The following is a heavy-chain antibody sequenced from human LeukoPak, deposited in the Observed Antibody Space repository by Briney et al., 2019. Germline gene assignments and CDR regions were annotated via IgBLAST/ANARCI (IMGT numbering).Heavy chain of an antibody. V-gene: IGHV5-51*01. CDR3: ARPTDYGDYVNMDY. CDR2: ICPGDSDT. J-gene: IGHJ4*02. CDR1: GFDFTVHW. Sequence: GESLKISCKGSGFDFTVHWIAWVRQMPGKGLEWMGIICPGDSDTRYSPSFQGQVTISADKSISTAYLQWSSLKASDTAMYYCARPTDYGDYVNMDYWGQGTLVTVSS. D-gene: IGHD4-17*01.